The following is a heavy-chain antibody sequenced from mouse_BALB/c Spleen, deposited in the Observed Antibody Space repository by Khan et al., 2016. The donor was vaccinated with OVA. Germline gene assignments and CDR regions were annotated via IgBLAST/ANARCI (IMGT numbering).Heavy chain of an antibody. CDR3: TRSGYGSFAY. D-gene: IGHD2-2*01. CDR2: INPSSGGT. CDR1: GYTFTSYY. J-gene: IGHJ3*01. Sequence: QVQLKQSVAELVKPGASVRLSCKASGYTFTSYYLYWVKQRPGQGLEWIGDINPSSGGTNFNEKFKSKATLTVDKSSSTAYIQLNSLTSEDSAVYYCTRSGYGSFAYWGQGTLVTVSA. V-gene: IGHV1S81*02.